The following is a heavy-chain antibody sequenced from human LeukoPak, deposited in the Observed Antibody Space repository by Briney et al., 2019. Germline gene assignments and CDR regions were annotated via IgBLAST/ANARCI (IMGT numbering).Heavy chain of an antibody. J-gene: IGHJ3*02. V-gene: IGHV3-23*01. Sequence: GSLRLSCAASGFTFSSYAMSWVRQAPGKGLEWVSAISGSGGSTYYADSVKGRFTISRDNSKNTLYLQMNSLRAEDTALYHCARVSSTSCYAFARCAFDIWGQGTMVTVSS. CDR2: ISGSGGST. CDR3: ARVSSTSCYAFARCAFDI. D-gene: IGHD2-2*01. CDR1: GFTFSSYA.